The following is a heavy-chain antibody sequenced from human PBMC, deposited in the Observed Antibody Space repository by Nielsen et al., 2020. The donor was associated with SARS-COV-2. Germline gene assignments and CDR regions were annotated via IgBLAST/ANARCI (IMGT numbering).Heavy chain of an antibody. V-gene: IGHV4-59*01. CDR1: GGSISSYY. D-gene: IGHD4-17*01. CDR2: IYYSGST. Sequence: SETLSLTYTVSGGSISSYYWSWIRQPPGKGLEWIGYIYYSGSTNYNPSLKSRVTISVDTSKNQFSLKLSSVTAADTAVYYCARGVTTVTMRFDYWGQGTLVTVSS. J-gene: IGHJ4*02. CDR3: ARGVTTVTMRFDY.